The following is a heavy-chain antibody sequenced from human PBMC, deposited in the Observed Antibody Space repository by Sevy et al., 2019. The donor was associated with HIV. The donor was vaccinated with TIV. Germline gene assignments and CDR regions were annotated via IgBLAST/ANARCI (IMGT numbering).Heavy chain of an antibody. J-gene: IGHJ5*02. CDR3: ARDRARGWFDP. V-gene: IGHV1-69*13. CDR2: IIAVSGTT. D-gene: IGHD1-26*01. Sequence: ASVKVSCKTSGGTFSGYAISWVRQAPGQGLEWMGGIIAVSGTTNYVEKFQGRLTITADVSTRTVYMELRSLKTEDTAIYYCARDRARGWFDPWGQGTLVTVSS. CDR1: GGTFSGYA.